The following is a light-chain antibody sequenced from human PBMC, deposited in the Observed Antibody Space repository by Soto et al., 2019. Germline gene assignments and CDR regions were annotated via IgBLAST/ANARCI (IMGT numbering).Light chain of an antibody. Sequence: QSVLTQPPSASGSPGQSVTISCTGTSSDVGGYNYVSWYQQHPGKAPKVIIYEVSKQPSGVPDRFSGSKSGSTASLTVSGLQAEDEADYYCSSYAVTNIFVFGTGTKVTVL. V-gene: IGLV2-8*01. CDR3: SSYAVTNIFV. J-gene: IGLJ1*01. CDR2: EVS. CDR1: SSDVGGYNY.